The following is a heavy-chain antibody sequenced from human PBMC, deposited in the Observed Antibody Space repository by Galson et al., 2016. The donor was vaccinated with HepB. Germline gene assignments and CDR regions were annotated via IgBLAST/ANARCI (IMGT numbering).Heavy chain of an antibody. CDR2: IWYDGSNK. V-gene: IGHV3-33*01. CDR3: ARGRPYCSSTSCYPTYYYYYGMDV. D-gene: IGHD2-2*01. CDR1: GFTFSSYG. J-gene: IGHJ6*02. Sequence: SLRLSCAASGFTFSSYGMHWVRQAPGKGLEWVAVIWYDGSNKYYADSVKGRFTISRDNSKNTLYLQMNSLRAEDTAVYYCARGRPYCSSTSCYPTYYYYYGMDVWGQGTTVTVSS.